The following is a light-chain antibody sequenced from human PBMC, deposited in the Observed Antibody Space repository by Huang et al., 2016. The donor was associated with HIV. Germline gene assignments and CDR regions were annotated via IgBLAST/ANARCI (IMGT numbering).Light chain of an antibody. CDR2: GAD. Sequence: EIEMTQSPATLSVSPGERATLSCRASQSVNSNLSWYQQKPGQAPRLLIFGADTRATGIPARFSGSGSGTEFTLTISSLQSEDFAVYYCQHYNNWPYTFGQGAKVEI. V-gene: IGKV3-15*01. J-gene: IGKJ2*01. CDR3: QHYNNWPYT. CDR1: QSVNSN.